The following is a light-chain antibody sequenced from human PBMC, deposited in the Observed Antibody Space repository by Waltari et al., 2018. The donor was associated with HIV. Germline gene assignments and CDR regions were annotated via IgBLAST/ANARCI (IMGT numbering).Light chain of an antibody. J-gene: IGKJ1*01. CDR3: QQYNNWPRT. CDR2: GAS. CDR1: QSVTSTY. V-gene: IGKV3-20*01. Sequence: ELVLTQSPGTLSLYPGERATLYCRASQSVTSTYLAWYQHKPGQAPRLLMYGASNRATGTPDRFSGSGSGTDFTLTISRLEPEDFAVYYCQQYNNWPRTFGQGTKVEIK.